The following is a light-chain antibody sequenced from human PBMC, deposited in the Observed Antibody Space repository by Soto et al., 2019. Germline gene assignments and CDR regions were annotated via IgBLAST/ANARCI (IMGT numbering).Light chain of an antibody. CDR2: AAS. CDR1: QGINSF. CDR3: QQLERYPST. Sequence: SQLTQSPSSLSASVGDRVTITCRASQGINSFLAWYQQIPGKAPKLLIYAASTLQSGVPSRFSGSGSGTDFTLTISSLQPEDFATYYCQQLERYPSTFGGGTKVDI. V-gene: IGKV1-9*01. J-gene: IGKJ4*01.